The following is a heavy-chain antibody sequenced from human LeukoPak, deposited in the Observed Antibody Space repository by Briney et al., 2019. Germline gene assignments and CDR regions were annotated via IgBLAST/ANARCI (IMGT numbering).Heavy chain of an antibody. D-gene: IGHD4-17*01. CDR3: ARPMTTVTTGGY. V-gene: IGHV3-30*04. Sequence: QPGRSLRLSCAASGFTFSSYAMHWVRQAPGKGLEWVAVISYDGSNKYYADSVKGRFTISRDNAKNSLYLQMNSLRAEDTAVYYCARPMTTVTTGGYWGQGTLVTVSS. CDR1: GFTFSSYA. CDR2: ISYDGSNK. J-gene: IGHJ4*02.